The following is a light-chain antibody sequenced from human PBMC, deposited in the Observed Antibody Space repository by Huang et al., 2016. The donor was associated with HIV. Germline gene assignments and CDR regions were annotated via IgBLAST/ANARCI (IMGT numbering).Light chain of an antibody. J-gene: IGKJ2*01. CDR2: GAS. Sequence: EIMMAQSPATLSVSPGERATLSCMASQSVGSNLAWYQQNPGQAPRLLIYGASTRATGIPGRFSGSGSGTQFTLTISSLQSEDFALYFCQQYNKGYTFGQGTKLDI. CDR3: QQYNKGYT. V-gene: IGKV3-15*01. CDR1: QSVGSN.